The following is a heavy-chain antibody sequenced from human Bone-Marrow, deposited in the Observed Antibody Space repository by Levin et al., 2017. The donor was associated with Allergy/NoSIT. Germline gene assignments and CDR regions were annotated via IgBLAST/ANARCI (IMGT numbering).Heavy chain of an antibody. J-gene: IGHJ4*02. CDR1: GFTFKSYY. CDR2: IKGDGRNQ. Sequence: PGGSLRLSCVASGFTFKSYYMDWVRQAPGKGLEWVANIKGDGRNQNYVDSVKGRFTISRDNAKNSLYLQMNSLRAEDTAVYSCVKENWYFDLWGQGALVTVSS. CDR3: VKENWYFDL. D-gene: IGHD1-1*01. V-gene: IGHV3-7*01.